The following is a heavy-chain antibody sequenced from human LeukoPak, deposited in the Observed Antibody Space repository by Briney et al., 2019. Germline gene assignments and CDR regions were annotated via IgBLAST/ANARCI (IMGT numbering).Heavy chain of an antibody. D-gene: IGHD6-13*01. J-gene: IGHJ4*02. V-gene: IGHV3-49*04. CDR3: TSGGYSSSWCYFDY. CDR1: GFTFGDYA. CDR2: IRSKAYGGTT. Sequence: GRSLRLSCTASGFTFGDYAMSWVRQAPGKGLEWVGFIRSKAYGGTTEYAASVKGRFTISRDDSKSIAYLQMNSLKTEDTAVYYCTSGGYSSSWCYFDYWGQGTLVTVSS.